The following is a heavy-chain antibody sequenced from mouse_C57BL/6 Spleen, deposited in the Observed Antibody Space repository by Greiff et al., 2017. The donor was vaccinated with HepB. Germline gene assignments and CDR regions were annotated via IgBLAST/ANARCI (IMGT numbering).Heavy chain of an antibody. CDR2: INPSSGYT. Sequence: VQLQESGAELARPGASVKMSCKASGYTFTSYTMHWVKQRPGQGLEWIGYINPSSGYTKYNQKFKDKATLTADKSSSTAYMQLGSLTSEDSAVYYCARKDGSSYLDYWGQGTTLTVSS. CDR1: GYTFTSYT. CDR3: ARKDGSSYLDY. V-gene: IGHV1-4*01. D-gene: IGHD1-1*01. J-gene: IGHJ2*01.